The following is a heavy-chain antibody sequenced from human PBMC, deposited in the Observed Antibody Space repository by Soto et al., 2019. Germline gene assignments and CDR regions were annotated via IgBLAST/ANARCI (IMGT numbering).Heavy chain of an antibody. Sequence: ASVKVSCKASGYTFTGYYMHWVRQAPGQGLEWMGCINPNSGGTNYAQKFQGRVTMTRDTSISTAYMELSRLRSDDTAVYYCARGVGYCSSTSCYAPDYWGQGTLVTVSS. CDR1: GYTFTGYY. V-gene: IGHV1-2*02. CDR3: ARGVGYCSSTSCYAPDY. D-gene: IGHD2-2*01. CDR2: INPNSGGT. J-gene: IGHJ4*02.